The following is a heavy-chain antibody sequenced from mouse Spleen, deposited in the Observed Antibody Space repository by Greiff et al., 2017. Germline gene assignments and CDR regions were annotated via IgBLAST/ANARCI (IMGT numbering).Heavy chain of an antibody. J-gene: IGHJ1*01. D-gene: IGHD4-1*01. V-gene: IGHV5-9-2*01. Sequence: EVHLVESGGGLVKPGGSLKLSCAASGFTFSSYGMSWVRQTPEKRLEWVATISGGGSYTYYPDSVKGRFTISRDNAKNNLYLQMSSLRSEDTALYYCASELGRYFDVWGAGTTVTVSS. CDR3: ASELGRYFDV. CDR1: GFTFSSYG. CDR2: ISGGGSYT.